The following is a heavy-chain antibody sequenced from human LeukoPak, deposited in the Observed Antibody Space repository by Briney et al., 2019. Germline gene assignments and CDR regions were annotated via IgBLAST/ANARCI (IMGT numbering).Heavy chain of an antibody. V-gene: IGHV1-18*01. D-gene: IGHD2-8*02. CDR1: GGTFSSYA. Sequence: ASVKVSCKASGGTFSSYAISWVRRAPGQGLEGMGWISVYNGNTNYAQKLQGRVTMTTDTSTSTAYMELRSLRSDDTAVYYCARDFTGGYFDYWGQGTLVTVSS. CDR3: ARDFTGGYFDY. CDR2: ISVYNGNT. J-gene: IGHJ4*02.